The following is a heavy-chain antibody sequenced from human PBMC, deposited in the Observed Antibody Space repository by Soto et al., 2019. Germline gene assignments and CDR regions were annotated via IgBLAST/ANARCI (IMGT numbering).Heavy chain of an antibody. D-gene: IGHD2-21*02. CDR2: IIPIFGTA. J-gene: IGHJ5*02. CDR3: ARDEGAYCGGDCYSAGDNWFDP. Sequence: QVQLVQSGAEVKKPGSSVKVSCKASGGTFSSYAISWVRQAPGQGPEWMGGIIPIFGTANYAQKFQGRVTITADEPTSTAYMELSSLSSEDKAVYYCARDEGAYCGGDCYSAGDNWFDPCGQGTLVTVSS. V-gene: IGHV1-69*01. CDR1: GGTFSSYA.